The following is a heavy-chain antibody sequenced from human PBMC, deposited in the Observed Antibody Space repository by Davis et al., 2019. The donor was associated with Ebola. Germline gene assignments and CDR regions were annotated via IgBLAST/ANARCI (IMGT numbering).Heavy chain of an antibody. V-gene: IGHV3-23*01. J-gene: IGHJ6*02. Sequence: PGGSLRLSCVASGVSVSSCAMSWVRQAPGKGPEWVSGIGSDSGTHYADSVKGRFTISRDDSKNTVYLQMNSLRGEDTAVYYCAKDLFWWAASDVWGQGTTVTVS. CDR2: IGSDSGT. CDR1: GVSVSSCA. D-gene: IGHD2-8*02. CDR3: AKDLFWWAASDV.